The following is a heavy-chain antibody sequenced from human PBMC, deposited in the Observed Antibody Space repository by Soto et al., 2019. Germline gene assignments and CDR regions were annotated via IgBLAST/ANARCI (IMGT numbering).Heavy chain of an antibody. CDR1: GFTFRNAW. D-gene: IGHD3-22*01. Sequence: PGGSLRLSCAASGFTFRNAWITWGRQAPGKGLEWVGRIKSKTDGATTDYAAPVKGRFTISRDDSKDTLYLQINTLKTEDTAVYYCATDAYYDTSGYWFWGLGTLVTVSS. CDR3: ATDAYYDTSGYWF. J-gene: IGHJ4*02. CDR2: IKSKTDGATT. V-gene: IGHV3-15*01.